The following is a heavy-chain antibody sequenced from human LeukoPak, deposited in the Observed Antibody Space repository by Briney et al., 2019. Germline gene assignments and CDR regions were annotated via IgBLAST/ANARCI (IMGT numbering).Heavy chain of an antibody. Sequence: GGSLRLSCAASGFTFSGSAMHWVRQASGKGLEWVGRIRSKTNNYATEYAVSVEGRFTISRDDSKNTVYLQMNSLKTEDTAVYYCTRLRGEKASGDYWGQGTLVTVSS. V-gene: IGHV3-73*01. D-gene: IGHD3-10*01. CDR2: IRSKTNNYAT. J-gene: IGHJ4*02. CDR3: TRLRGEKASGDY. CDR1: GFTFSGSA.